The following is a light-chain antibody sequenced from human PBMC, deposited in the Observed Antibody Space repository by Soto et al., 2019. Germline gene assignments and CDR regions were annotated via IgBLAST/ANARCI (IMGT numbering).Light chain of an antibody. CDR1: QDITTY. J-gene: IGKJ1*01. CDR2: GAS. CDR3: QQYDSSPRT. V-gene: IGKV3-20*01. Sequence: LVLTQSPASLYLSPGERATLSCSASQDITTYLTWYQQKPGQAPRLLISGASSRAADIPDRFSGSGSGTDFTLTINRLEPEDFAVYYCQQYDSSPRTFGQGTKVDIK.